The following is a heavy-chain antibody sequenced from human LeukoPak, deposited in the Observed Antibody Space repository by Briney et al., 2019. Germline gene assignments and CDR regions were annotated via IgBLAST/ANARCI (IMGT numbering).Heavy chain of an antibody. CDR2: IIPIFGTA. J-gene: IGHJ4*02. D-gene: IGHD2-2*01. Sequence: ASVKVSCKASGGTFSSYAIGWVRQAPGQGLEWMGGIIPIFGTANYAQKFQGRVTITTDESTSTAYMELSSLRSEDTAVYYCARVKGGRYCSSTSCYLSLYYFDYWGQGTLVTVSS. V-gene: IGHV1-69*05. CDR1: GGTFSSYA. CDR3: ARVKGGRYCSSTSCYLSLYYFDY.